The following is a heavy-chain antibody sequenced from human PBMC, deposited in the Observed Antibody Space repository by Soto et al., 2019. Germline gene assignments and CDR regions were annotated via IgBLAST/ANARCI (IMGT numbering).Heavy chain of an antibody. J-gene: IGHJ6*02. CDR2: TWYDGTNK. V-gene: IGHV3-33*01. D-gene: IGHD6-13*01. CDR3: ARDRVGVAVGGDFAMDV. CDR1: GFTFSNYG. Sequence: QVQVVESGGGVVQPGRSLRLSCAASGFTFSNYGMHWVRQAPGKGLEWVAATWYDGTNKYYVDSVKGRFTISRDNSKNTLYLQMDSLRGEDTGVYYCARDRVGVAVGGDFAMDVWGQGTTVTVSS.